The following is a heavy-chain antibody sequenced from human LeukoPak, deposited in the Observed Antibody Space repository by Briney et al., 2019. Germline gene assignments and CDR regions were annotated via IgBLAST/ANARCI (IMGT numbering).Heavy chain of an antibody. D-gene: IGHD3-10*01. CDR1: GGSISSYY. J-gene: IGHJ4*02. CDR3: ARTKRITMVRGVISGFDY. Sequence: PSETLSLTCTVSGGSISSYYWSWIRQPPGKGLEWIGYIYYSGSTNYNPSLKSRVTISVDTSKNQFSLKLSSVTAADTAVYYCARTKRITMVRGVISGFDYWGQGTLVTVSS. V-gene: IGHV4-59*01. CDR2: IYYSGST.